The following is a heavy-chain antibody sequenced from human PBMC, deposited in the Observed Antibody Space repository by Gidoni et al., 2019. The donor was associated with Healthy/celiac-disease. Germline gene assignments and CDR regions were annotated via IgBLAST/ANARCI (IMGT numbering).Heavy chain of an antibody. Sequence: QVQLVESGGGGVQPGRSLRLSCAASGFTFSSSAMHWVRQAPGKGLEWVAVISYDGSNKYYADSVKGRFTISRDNSKNTLYLQMNSLRAEDTAVYYCASTPIAAAGTYYYYGMDVWGQGTTVTVSS. CDR1: GFTFSSSA. CDR3: ASTPIAAAGTYYYYGMDV. J-gene: IGHJ6*02. V-gene: IGHV3-30*01. CDR2: ISYDGSNK. D-gene: IGHD6-13*01.